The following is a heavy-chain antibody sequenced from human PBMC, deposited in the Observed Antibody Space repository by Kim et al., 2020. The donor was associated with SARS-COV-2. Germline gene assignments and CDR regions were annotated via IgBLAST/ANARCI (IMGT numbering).Heavy chain of an antibody. CDR3: ARDSTTVTPYYFDY. Sequence: ASVKVSCKASGYTFTSYGISWVRQAPGQGLEWMGWISAYNGNTNYAQKLQGRVTMTTDTSTSTAYMELRSLRSDDTAVYYCARDSTTVTPYYFDYWGQGTLVTVSS. J-gene: IGHJ4*02. CDR2: ISAYNGNT. D-gene: IGHD4-17*01. CDR1: GYTFTSYG. V-gene: IGHV1-18*01.